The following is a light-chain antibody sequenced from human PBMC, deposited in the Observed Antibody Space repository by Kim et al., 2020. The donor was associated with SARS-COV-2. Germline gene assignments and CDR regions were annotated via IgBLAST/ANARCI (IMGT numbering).Light chain of an antibody. V-gene: IGKV3-15*01. J-gene: IGKJ2*01. CDR2: GAS. CDR1: QSVSSN. Sequence: EIVMTQSPATLSVSPGERATLSCRASQSVSSNLAWYQQKPGQAPRLLIYGASTRATGIPARFSGSGSGTEFTLTISSLQSEDFAVYYCQQENNWPPYTFRQGTTVE. CDR3: QQENNWPPYT.